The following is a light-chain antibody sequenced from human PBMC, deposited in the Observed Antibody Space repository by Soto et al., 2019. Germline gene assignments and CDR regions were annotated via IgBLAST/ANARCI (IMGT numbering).Light chain of an antibody. V-gene: IGKV3-20*01. CDR1: QSVSSSY. Sequence: EIVLTQSPGTLSLSPGERATLSCRASQSVSSSYLAWYQQKPGQAPRVLIYGASSRATGIPDRFSGSGSGTDFTLTISRLEPEDFAVYYCQQYGYPPWTFGHGTKVEIK. CDR2: GAS. CDR3: QQYGYPPWT. J-gene: IGKJ1*01.